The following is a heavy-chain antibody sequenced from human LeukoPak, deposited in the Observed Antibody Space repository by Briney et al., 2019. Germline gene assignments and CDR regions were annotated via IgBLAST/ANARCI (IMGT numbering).Heavy chain of an antibody. J-gene: IGHJ4*02. V-gene: IGHV3-30*02. Sequence: GRSLRLSCAASGFTFSSYGMHWVRQTPGKGLEWVTFIKSDGSEKDYADSVKGRFTISRDNSKSTLFLQMNSLRAEDMALYHCVKEVSFGEMGGDNWGQGTLVTVSS. D-gene: IGHD3-16*01. CDR3: VKEVSFGEMGGDN. CDR2: IKSDGSEK. CDR1: GFTFSSYG.